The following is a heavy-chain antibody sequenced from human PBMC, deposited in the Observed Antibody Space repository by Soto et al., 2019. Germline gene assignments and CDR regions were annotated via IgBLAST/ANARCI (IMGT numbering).Heavy chain of an antibody. V-gene: IGHV3-74*01. CDR2: IYNDGTYS. Sequence: EVQLVESGGGLVPPGGSVRLSCAASGFIFKMYWMHWVRQSPGKGLVWISRIYNDGTYSDYADSVRGRFTISRVNVNDTLYLQMNNLRAEDSGLYYCTRGPRPISTGTGAYWGQGTQVTVSS. CDR1: GFIFKMYW. J-gene: IGHJ4*02. CDR3: TRGPRPISTGTGAY. D-gene: IGHD3-10*01.